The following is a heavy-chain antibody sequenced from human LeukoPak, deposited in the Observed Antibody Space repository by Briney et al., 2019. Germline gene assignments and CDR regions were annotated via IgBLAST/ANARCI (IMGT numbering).Heavy chain of an antibody. D-gene: IGHD7-27*01. Sequence: KPGGSLRLSCAASGFTFSNAWMSWVRQAPGKGLEWVGRIKSKTDGGTADYAAPVKGRFTISRDDSKNTLYLQMNSLKTEDTAVYYCTREAGEEHYYYYYGMDVWGQGTTVTVSS. CDR2: IKSKTDGGTA. CDR3: TREAGEEHYYYYYGMDV. J-gene: IGHJ6*02. V-gene: IGHV3-15*01. CDR1: GFTFSNAW.